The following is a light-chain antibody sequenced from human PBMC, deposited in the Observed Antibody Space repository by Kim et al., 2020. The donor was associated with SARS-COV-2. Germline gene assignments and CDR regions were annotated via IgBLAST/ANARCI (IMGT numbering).Light chain of an antibody. Sequence: EIVLTQSPATLSLSPGETATLSCRASQSVSSYLAWYQQKPGQAPRLLIYDASNRATGIPARFSGSGSGTDFTLTISSLDPEDFAVYYCQQRSSWPPTFGQGTRVEIK. CDR3: QQRSSWPPT. V-gene: IGKV3-11*01. CDR1: QSVSSY. J-gene: IGKJ1*01. CDR2: DAS.